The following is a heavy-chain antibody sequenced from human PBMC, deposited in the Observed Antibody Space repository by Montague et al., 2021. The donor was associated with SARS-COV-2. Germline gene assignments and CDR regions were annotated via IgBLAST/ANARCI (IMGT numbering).Heavy chain of an antibody. V-gene: IGHV4-4*07. Sequence: ETLSLTCAVAGASITGFSWGWVRQPAGKGREWIGRVTTNGTTNXXPSRRSGVTMSVDTSKNQCSLNLNSVTTAVTAITCCAGTPTRPLSLDSWGQGTLVTVSS. J-gene: IGHJ4*02. D-gene: IGHD6-6*01. CDR2: VTTNGTT. CDR3: AGTPTRPLSLDS. CDR1: GASITGFS.